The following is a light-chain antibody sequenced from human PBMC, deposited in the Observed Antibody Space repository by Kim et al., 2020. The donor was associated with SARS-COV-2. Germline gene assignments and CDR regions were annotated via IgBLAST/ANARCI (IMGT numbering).Light chain of an antibody. Sequence: DIQMTQSPSALSASVGDRVTITCRARQGIRNYLAWYQQKPGKVPKLLIYAASTLQSGVPSRFSGSGSGTDFTLTISSLQPEDVATYYCQKDNSAPPLTFGGGTKVDIK. CDR2: AAS. V-gene: IGKV1-27*01. CDR3: QKDNSAPPLT. J-gene: IGKJ4*01. CDR1: QGIRNY.